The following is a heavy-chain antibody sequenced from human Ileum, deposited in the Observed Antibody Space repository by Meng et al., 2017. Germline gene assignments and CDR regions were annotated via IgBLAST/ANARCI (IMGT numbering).Heavy chain of an antibody. D-gene: IGHD7-27*01. J-gene: IGHJ4*02. CDR2: AST. CDR1: GASVTTSHYQ. CDR3: ARDHWGSLDY. V-gene: IGHV4-61*01. Sequence: QVQLTRSGPGLGRPSETRSLICTVSGASVTTSHYQGGWIRQPPGKGLEWIGYASTNYNPSLKSRLTISLDTSKNQVSLKLTSVTAADTAVYYCARDHWGSLDYWGQGILVTVSS.